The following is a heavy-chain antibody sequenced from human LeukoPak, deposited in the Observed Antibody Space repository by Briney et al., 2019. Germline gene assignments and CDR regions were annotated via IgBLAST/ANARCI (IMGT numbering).Heavy chain of an antibody. Sequence: ASVKVSCKASGYTFTGYYMHWVRQAPGQGLEWMGRINPNSGGTNYAQKFQGRVTMTRDTSISTAYIELSRLRSDDTAVYYCARDVQTNYYDSSGYHDYWGRGTLVTVSS. V-gene: IGHV1-2*06. J-gene: IGHJ4*02. CDR2: INPNSGGT. CDR1: GYTFTGYY. CDR3: ARDVQTNYYDSSGYHDY. D-gene: IGHD3-22*01.